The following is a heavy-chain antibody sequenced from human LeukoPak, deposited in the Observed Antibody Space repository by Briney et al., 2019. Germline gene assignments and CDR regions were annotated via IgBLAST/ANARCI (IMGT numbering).Heavy chain of an antibody. V-gene: IGHV3-48*03. J-gene: IGHJ6*03. CDR1: GFTFSSYE. Sequence: GGSLRLSCAASGFTFSSYEMNWVRQAPGKGLEWVSYISSSGSTIYYADSVKGRFTISRDNAKNSLYLQMNSLRAEDTAVYYCARVRDTADWYYYYVDVWGKGTTVTISS. CDR3: ARVRDTADWYYYYVDV. CDR2: ISSSGSTI. D-gene: IGHD5-18*01.